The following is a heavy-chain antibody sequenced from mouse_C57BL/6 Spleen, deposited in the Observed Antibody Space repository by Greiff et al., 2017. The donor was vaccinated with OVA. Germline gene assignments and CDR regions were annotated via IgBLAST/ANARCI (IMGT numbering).Heavy chain of an antibody. CDR2: IDPNSGGT. V-gene: IGHV1-72*01. J-gene: IGHJ3*01. CDR3: ARRGPLYYDYAGGFAY. D-gene: IGHD2-4*01. CDR1: GYTFTSYW. Sequence: QVQLKQPGAELVKPGASVKLSCKASGYTFTSYWMHWVKQRPGRGLEWIGRIDPNSGGTKYNEKFKSKATLTVDKPSSTAYMQLSSLTSEDSAVYYCARRGPLYYDYAGGFAYWGQGTLVTVSA.